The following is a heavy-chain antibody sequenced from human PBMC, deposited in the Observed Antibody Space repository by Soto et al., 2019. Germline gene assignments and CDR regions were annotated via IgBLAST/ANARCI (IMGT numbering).Heavy chain of an antibody. CDR1: GFTLSAYW. CDR2: INRDGSKK. CDR3: ARDVSPGSSSLYLDAFDI. Sequence: EVQLEESGGDLVQPGGSLRLSCAASGFTLSAYWMTWVRQAPGKGLEWVAKINRDGSKKSYLDSVRGRFTISRDNVGNSLYHQMDSLRADDTALYYCARDVSPGSSSLYLDAFDIWGQGTMVTVSS. V-gene: IGHV3-7*05. D-gene: IGHD6-13*01. J-gene: IGHJ3*02.